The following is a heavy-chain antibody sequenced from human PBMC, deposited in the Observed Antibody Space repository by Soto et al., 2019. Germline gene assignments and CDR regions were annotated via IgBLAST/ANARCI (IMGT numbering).Heavy chain of an antibody. V-gene: IGHV3-48*03. D-gene: IGHD3-16*02. CDR2: ISSSGSTI. J-gene: IGHJ4*02. CDR1: GFTFSSYE. CDR3: ARDRYPEYFDY. Sequence: GGSLRLSCAASGFTFSSYEMNWVRQAPGKGLEWVSYISSSGSTIYYADSVKGRFTISRDNAKNSLYLQMNSLRAEVTAVYYCARDRYPEYFDYWGQGTLVTVSS.